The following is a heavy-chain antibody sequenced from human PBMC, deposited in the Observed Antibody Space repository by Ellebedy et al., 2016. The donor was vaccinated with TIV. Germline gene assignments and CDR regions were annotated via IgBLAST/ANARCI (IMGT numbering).Heavy chain of an antibody. CDR1: GYTFTSYY. CDR2: TNPSGNIT. Sequence: AASVKVSCKASGYTFTSYYIHWVRQAPGQGLEWMGTTNPSGNITSYAQNFQGRVTMTRDTSTSTVYMEVSSLRSDDTAVYYCAKMRPEPDWGQGTLVTVSS. CDR3: AKMRPEPD. D-gene: IGHD1-14*01. V-gene: IGHV1-46*01. J-gene: IGHJ1*01.